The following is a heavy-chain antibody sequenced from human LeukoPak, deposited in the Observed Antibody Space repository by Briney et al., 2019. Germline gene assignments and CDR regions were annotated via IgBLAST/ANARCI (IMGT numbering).Heavy chain of an antibody. CDR1: GGTFSSYA. V-gene: IGHV1-69*04. D-gene: IGHD6-13*01. CDR3: ARVGGGIAAAGDLFDI. CDR2: IIPILGIA. Sequence: SVKVSCKASGGTFSSYAISWVRQAPGQGLEWMGRIIPILGIANYAQKFQGRVTITADKSTSTAYMELSSLRSEDTAVYYCARVGGGIAAAGDLFDIWGQGTMVTVSS. J-gene: IGHJ3*02.